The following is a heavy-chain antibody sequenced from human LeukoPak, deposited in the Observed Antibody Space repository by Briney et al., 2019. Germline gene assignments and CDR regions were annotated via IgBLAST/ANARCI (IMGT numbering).Heavy chain of an antibody. CDR3: AKDSWGITMVRGVMRRGTYFDY. D-gene: IGHD3-10*01. CDR1: GFTFSDYY. V-gene: IGHV3-11*01. Sequence: GGSLRLSCAASGFTFSDYYMSWIRQAPGKGLEWVSYISSSGSTIYYADSVKGRFTISRDNAKNSLYLQMNSLRAEDTAVYYCAKDSWGITMVRGVMRRGTYFDYWGQGTLVTVSS. J-gene: IGHJ4*02. CDR2: ISSSGSTI.